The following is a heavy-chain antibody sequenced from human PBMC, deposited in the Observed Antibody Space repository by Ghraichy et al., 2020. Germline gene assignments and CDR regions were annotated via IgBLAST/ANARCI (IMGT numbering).Heavy chain of an antibody. D-gene: IGHD3-10*01. Sequence: SETLSLTCTVSGGSISSSSYYWGWIRQPPGKGLEWIGSIYYSGSTYYNPSLKSRVTISVDTSKNQFSLKLSSVTAADTAVYYCAAPAIPTGLIGDSSIYYWCQGTLVTVPP. CDR3: AAPAIPTGLIGDSSIYY. J-gene: IGHJ4*02. V-gene: IGHV4-39*01. CDR2: IYYSGST. CDR1: GGSISSSSYY.